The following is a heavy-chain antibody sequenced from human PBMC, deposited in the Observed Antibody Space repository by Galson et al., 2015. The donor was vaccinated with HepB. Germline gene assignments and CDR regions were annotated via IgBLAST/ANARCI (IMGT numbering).Heavy chain of an antibody. V-gene: IGHV3-23*01. CDR3: AKSGGGIWFGELIYYN. Sequence: SLRLSCAASGFTFSSYAMSWVRQAPGKGLEWVSAISGSGGSTYYADSVKGRFTISRDNSKNTLYLQMNSLRAEDTAVYYCAKSGGGIWFGELIYYNWGQGTLVTVSS. CDR2: ISGSGGST. J-gene: IGHJ4*02. D-gene: IGHD3-10*01. CDR1: GFTFSSYA.